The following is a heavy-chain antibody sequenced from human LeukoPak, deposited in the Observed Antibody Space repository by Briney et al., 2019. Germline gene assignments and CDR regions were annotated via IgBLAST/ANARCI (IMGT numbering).Heavy chain of an antibody. CDR2: TYYRSKWYN. J-gene: IGHJ3*02. V-gene: IGHV6-1*01. Sequence: SQTLSLTCAISGDSVSSNSAAWNWIRQSPSRGLEWLGRTYYRSKWYNDYAVSVKSRITINPDTSKNQFSLKLSSVTAADTAVYYCARCAFGSPGAFDIWGQGTMVTVSS. CDR1: GDSVSSNSAA. CDR3: ARCAFGSPGAFDI. D-gene: IGHD1-26*01.